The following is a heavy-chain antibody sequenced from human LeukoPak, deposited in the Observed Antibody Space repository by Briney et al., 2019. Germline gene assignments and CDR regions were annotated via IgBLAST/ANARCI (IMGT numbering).Heavy chain of an antibody. CDR1: GFTFDDYD. V-gene: IGHV3-20*04. CDR3: AREPAWGRFDY. Sequence: GGSLRLSCAASGFTFDDYDMSWVRHGPGKGLDWVFAINWNGASTGYADSVKGRFTISRDNAKNSLYLQMNSMRAEDTAVYYCAREPAWGRFDYWGQGTLVTVSS. CDR2: INWNGAST. D-gene: IGHD3-16*01. J-gene: IGHJ4*02.